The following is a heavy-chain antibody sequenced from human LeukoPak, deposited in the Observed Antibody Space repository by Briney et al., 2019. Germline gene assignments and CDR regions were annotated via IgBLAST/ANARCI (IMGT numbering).Heavy chain of an antibody. V-gene: IGHV1-8*01. CDR3: ARDYLLGEPRPPLFVEDY. D-gene: IGHD3-10*01. Sequence: ASVKVSCKASGYTFTSYDINWVRQATGQGLEWMGWMYPNSGNTGYAQKFQGRVTMTRNTSISTAYMELSSLRSEDTAVYYCARDYLLGEPRPPLFVEDYWGQGTLVTVSS. CDR2: MYPNSGNT. J-gene: IGHJ4*02. CDR1: GYTFTSYD.